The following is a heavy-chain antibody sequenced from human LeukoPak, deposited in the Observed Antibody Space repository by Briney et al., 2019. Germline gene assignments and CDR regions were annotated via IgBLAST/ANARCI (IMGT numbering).Heavy chain of an antibody. V-gene: IGHV4-59*01. CDR3: ARKDTAMAIFDY. CDR1: GGSISDYY. J-gene: IGHJ4*02. CDR2: IYYSGST. D-gene: IGHD5-18*01. Sequence: SETLSLTCTVSGGSISDYYWSWIRQPPGKGLEWIGYIYYSGSTSYNPSLKSRVTISVDTSNNQFSLILSSVTAADTAVYYCARKDTAMAIFDYCGQGTLVTVSS.